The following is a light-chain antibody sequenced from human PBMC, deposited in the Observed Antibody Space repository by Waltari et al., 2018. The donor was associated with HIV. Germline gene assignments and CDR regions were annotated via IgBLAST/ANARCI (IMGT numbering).Light chain of an antibody. CDR3: CSYAGTSTVV. V-gene: IGLV2-23*02. CDR1: SSDFGGYNL. Sequence: QSALTQPASVSGSPGQSMTIPCPGTSSDFGGYNLVSWYQQHPGKAPKLLIYEVSKRPSGVSNRFSGSKSGNTASLTISGLQAEDEADYYCCSYAGTSTVVFGGGTKLTVL. CDR2: EVS. J-gene: IGLJ2*01.